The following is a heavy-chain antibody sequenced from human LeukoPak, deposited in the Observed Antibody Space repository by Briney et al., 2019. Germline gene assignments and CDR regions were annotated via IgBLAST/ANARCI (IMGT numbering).Heavy chain of an antibody. CDR2: IYSGGST. D-gene: IGHD6-13*01. CDR3: ARSVAAAAHFDY. J-gene: IGHJ4*02. Sequence: GGSLRLSCAASGFTVSSNYMSWVRQAPGKGLEWVSVIYSGGSTYYADSVKGRFTIFRDNSKNTLYLQMNSLRVEDTAVYYCARSVAAAAHFDYWGQGTLVTVSS. CDR1: GFTVSSNY. V-gene: IGHV3-66*02.